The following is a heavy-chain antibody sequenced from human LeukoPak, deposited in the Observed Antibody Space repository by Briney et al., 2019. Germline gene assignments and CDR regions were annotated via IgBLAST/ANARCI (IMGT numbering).Heavy chain of an antibody. J-gene: IGHJ6*02. CDR2: IKTYNGGT. V-gene: IGHV1-18*01. D-gene: IGHD6-19*01. CDR1: GYTFTSYA. Sequence: ASVKVSCKASGYTFTSYAMNWVRQAPGQGLEWMGWIKTYNGGTNSAQNLQDRIIMTTDTSTGTAYMELRSLRSDDTAVYYCARDGGQQWLTNYYSYGMDVWGQGTTVTVSS. CDR3: ARDGGQQWLTNYYSYGMDV.